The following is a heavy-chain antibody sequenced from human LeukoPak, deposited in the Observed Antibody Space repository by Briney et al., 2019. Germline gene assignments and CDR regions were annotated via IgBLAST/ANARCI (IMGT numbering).Heavy chain of an antibody. CDR1: GGSISSSSYY. CDR2: IYYSGST. J-gene: IGHJ4*02. Sequence: SETLSLTCTVSGGSISSSSYYWGWIRQPPGKGLEWIGSIYYSGSTNYNPSLKSRVTIPVDTSKNQFSLKLSSVTAADTAVYYCARYSSFTRIYLDYWGQGTLVTVSS. V-gene: IGHV4-39*07. CDR3: ARYSSFTRIYLDY. D-gene: IGHD2-21*01.